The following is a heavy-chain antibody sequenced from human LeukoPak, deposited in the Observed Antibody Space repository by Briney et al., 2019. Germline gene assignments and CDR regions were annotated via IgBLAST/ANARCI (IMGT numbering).Heavy chain of an antibody. CDR3: ASGTLWFGESAADY. Sequence: ASVKVSCKASGYTFTSYAMNWVRQAPGQGLEWMGWINTNTGNPTYAQGFTGRFVFSLDTSVSTAYLQISSLKAEDTAVYYCASGTLWFGESAADYWGQGTLVTVSS. J-gene: IGHJ4*02. CDR2: INTNTGNP. CDR1: GYTFTSYA. V-gene: IGHV7-4-1*02. D-gene: IGHD3-10*01.